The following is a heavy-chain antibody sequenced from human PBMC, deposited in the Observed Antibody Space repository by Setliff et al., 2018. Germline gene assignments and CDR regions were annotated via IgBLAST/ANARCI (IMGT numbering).Heavy chain of an antibody. CDR2: IYFGGNT. J-gene: IGHJ3*02. CDR3: ARDAGASDGRNAFDI. D-gene: IGHD1-26*01. CDR1: GGSISDNGYF. V-gene: IGHV4-39*07. Sequence: PSETLSLTCTVPGGSISDNGYFWGWVRQPPGKGLEWIGNIYFGGNTYFNPSFKSRVTMSIDTSNSQFSLKLSSVTAADTAIYYCARDAGASDGRNAFDIWGKGTMVTVSS.